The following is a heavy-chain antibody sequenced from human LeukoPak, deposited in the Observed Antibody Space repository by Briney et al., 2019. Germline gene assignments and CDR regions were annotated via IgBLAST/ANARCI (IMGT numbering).Heavy chain of an antibody. J-gene: IGHJ4*02. D-gene: IGHD3-10*01. Sequence: SETPSLTCAVYGGSFSGYYWSWIRQPPGKGLEWIGEINHSGSTNYNPSLKSRVTISVDTSKNQFSLKLSSVTAADTAVYYCARAPQFGELYRTRRSYFDYWGQGTLVTVSS. V-gene: IGHV4-34*01. CDR1: GGSFSGYY. CDR3: ARAPQFGELYRTRRSYFDY. CDR2: INHSGST.